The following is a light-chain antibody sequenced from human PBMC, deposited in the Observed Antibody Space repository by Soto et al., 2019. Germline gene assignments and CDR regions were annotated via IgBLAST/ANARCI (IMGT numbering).Light chain of an antibody. V-gene: IGLV3-21*02. J-gene: IGLJ2*01. CDR2: DDS. Sequence: SYELTQPPSVSVAPGQTARITCGENNIGSKSVHCYQQKPGQAPLLVVYDDSDRPSGIPERFSGSNSGNTATLTISRVEAGDEADYYCQVWDSSSDPVVFGGGTQLTVL. CDR1: NIGSKS. CDR3: QVWDSSSDPVV.